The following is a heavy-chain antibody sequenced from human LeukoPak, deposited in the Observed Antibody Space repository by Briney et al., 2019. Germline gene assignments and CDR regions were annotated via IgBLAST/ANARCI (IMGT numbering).Heavy chain of an antibody. CDR2: FSGSGDST. J-gene: IGHJ4*01. CDR3: AKHHAYDRGTWVDY. D-gene: IGHD3-9*01. V-gene: IGHV3-23*01. Sequence: GGSLRLSCAASGLTFSSYAMIWARQPTGKGLVWVSDFSGSGDSTHYGHSMKARLSIPRENSKHTLYLQVDSMRAEDTALYYSAKHHAYDRGTWVDYWGEGSLVTVS. CDR1: GLTFSSYA.